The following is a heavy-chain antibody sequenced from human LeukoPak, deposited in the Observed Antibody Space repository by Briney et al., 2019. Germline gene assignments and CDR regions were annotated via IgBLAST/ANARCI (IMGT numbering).Heavy chain of an antibody. CDR3: AKAGDFYHGYFDY. D-gene: IGHD2-21*01. CDR2: IYYSGST. J-gene: IGHJ4*02. Sequence: SETLSLTCTVSGGSITNYYWSWIRQPPGKGLEWIGYIYYSGSTAYNPSLKSRVTISEDTSKNQLSLRLSSVTAADTAVYYCAKAGDFYHGYFDYWGQGTLVTVSS. V-gene: IGHV4-59*01. CDR1: GGSITNYY.